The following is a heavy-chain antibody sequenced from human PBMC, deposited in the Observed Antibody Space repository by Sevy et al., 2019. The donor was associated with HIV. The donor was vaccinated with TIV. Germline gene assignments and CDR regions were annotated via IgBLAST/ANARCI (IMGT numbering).Heavy chain of an antibody. CDR3: ATTGIKSTTSEFDY. J-gene: IGHJ4*02. D-gene: IGHD1-20*01. V-gene: IGHV3-30-3*01. Sequence: GGSLRLSCAASGFTFSNFALHWVRQAPGKGLEWVAVISYDGTYKSYAASLQGRFTISRDNSKNTLFLQMNRLRGEDTSVYYCATTGIKSTTSEFDYWGQGTLVTVSS. CDR1: GFTFSNFA. CDR2: ISYDGTYK.